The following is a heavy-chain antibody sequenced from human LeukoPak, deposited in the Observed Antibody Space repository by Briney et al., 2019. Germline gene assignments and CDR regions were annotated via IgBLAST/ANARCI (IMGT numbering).Heavy chain of an antibody. D-gene: IGHD3-22*01. V-gene: IGHV4-59*01. CDR3: ARGQTVRSYEF. Sequence: SETLSLTCTVAGGSISSYMWTWIRQTPEEGLEWMGHVYDSGVTDYNPALKSRVTISLDRSKDHFSLQVRAVTAADTAIYYCARGQTVRSYEFWGQGTLVTVSS. CDR2: VYDSGVT. J-gene: IGHJ4*02. CDR1: GGSISSYM.